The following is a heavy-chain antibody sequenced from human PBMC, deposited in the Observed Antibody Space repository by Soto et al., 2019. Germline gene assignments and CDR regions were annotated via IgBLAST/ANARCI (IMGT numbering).Heavy chain of an antibody. J-gene: IGHJ3*02. D-gene: IGHD2-15*01. V-gene: IGHV4-59*08. CDR2: IYYSGST. CDR1: GGSISSYY. CDR3: ASYAVAATYLGAFDI. Sequence: SETLSLTCTVSGGSISSYYWSWIRQPPGKGLEWIGYIYYSGSTNYNPSLKSRVTISVDTSKNQFSLKLSSVTAADTAVYYCASYAVAATYLGAFDIWGQGTMVTVSS.